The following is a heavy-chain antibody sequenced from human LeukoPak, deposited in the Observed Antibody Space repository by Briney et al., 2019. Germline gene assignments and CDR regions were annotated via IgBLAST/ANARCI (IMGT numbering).Heavy chain of an antibody. Sequence: GSLRLSCAASGFTFSSYWMHWVRQAPGKGLVWVSRIDSDGSSTSYADSVKGRFTISRDNAKNTLYLQMNSLRAEDTALYYCARAWELRYNWFDPWGQGTLVTVSS. CDR1: GFTFSSYW. CDR2: IDSDGSST. V-gene: IGHV3-74*01. D-gene: IGHD1-26*01. J-gene: IGHJ5*02. CDR3: ARAWELRYNWFDP.